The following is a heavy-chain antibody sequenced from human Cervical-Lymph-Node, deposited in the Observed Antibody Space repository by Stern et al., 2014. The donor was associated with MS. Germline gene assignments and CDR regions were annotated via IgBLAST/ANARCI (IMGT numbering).Heavy chain of an antibody. CDR3: ARPPCSGGSCYIDY. CDR2: ISSSSSTI. Sequence: EDQLVESGGGLVQPGGSLRLSCAASGFTFSTYSMNWVRQAPGKGLEWVSYISSSSSTIYYADSMKGRFTVSRDNAKNSLYLQMNSLRAEDTAVYYCARPPCSGGSCYIDYWGQGTLVTVSS. J-gene: IGHJ4*02. D-gene: IGHD2-15*01. V-gene: IGHV3-48*01. CDR1: GFTFSTYS.